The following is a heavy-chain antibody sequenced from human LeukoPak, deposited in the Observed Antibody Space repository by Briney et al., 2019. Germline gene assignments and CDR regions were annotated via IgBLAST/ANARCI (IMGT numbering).Heavy chain of an antibody. CDR2: IYSGGST. V-gene: IGHV3-53*01. Sequence: GGSLRLSCAASGFTVSSNYMSWVRQAPGKGLEWVSVIYSGGSTYYADSVKGRFTISRDNSKNTLYLQMNSLRAEDTAVYYCAKLVLLRYFDWLLSHFDYWGQGTLVTVSS. J-gene: IGHJ4*02. D-gene: IGHD3-9*01. CDR3: AKLVLLRYFDWLLSHFDY. CDR1: GFTVSSNY.